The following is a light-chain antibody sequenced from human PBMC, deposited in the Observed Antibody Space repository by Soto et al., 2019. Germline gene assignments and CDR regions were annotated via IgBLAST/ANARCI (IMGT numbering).Light chain of an antibody. CDR3: SSYTSSSTLV. CDR1: SSDVGGYNY. V-gene: IGLV2-14*01. CDR2: DVS. Sequence: QSALTQTASVSGSPGQSITISCTGTSSDVGGYNYVAWYQQHPGKAPKLMIYDVSNRPSGVSNRFSVSKSGNTASLTISGLHAEDEDDYYCSSYTSSSTLVFGTGTKLTVL. J-gene: IGLJ1*01.